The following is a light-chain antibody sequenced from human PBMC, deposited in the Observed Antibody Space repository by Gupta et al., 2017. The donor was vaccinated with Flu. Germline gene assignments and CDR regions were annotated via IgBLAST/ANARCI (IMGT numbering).Light chain of an antibody. J-gene: IGKJ5*01. CDR2: TAS. CDR1: QGISRW. CDR3: LQASSFPIT. Sequence: DIQMTQSPSSVSASVGDRVTITCRASQGISRWLAWYQQKPGKAPKLLIYTASTLQSGVPSRFSGSGSGTDFTLTISSLQPDDFATYYCLQASSFPITFGQGTLMDIK. V-gene: IGKV1-12*01.